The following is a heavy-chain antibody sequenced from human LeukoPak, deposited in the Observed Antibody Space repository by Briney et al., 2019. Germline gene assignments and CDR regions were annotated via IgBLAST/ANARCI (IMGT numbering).Heavy chain of an antibody. J-gene: IGHJ4*02. V-gene: IGHV4-4*07. CDR1: GGSISSYY. Sequence: PSEALSLTCTVSGGSISSYYWSWIRQPAGKGLEWIVRIYTSGSTNYNPSLKSRVTISVDKSKNQFSLKLSSVTAADTAVYYCASNSLYCSSTSCYALGYWGQGTLVTVSS. CDR3: ASNSLYCSSTSCYALGY. CDR2: IYTSGST. D-gene: IGHD2-2*01.